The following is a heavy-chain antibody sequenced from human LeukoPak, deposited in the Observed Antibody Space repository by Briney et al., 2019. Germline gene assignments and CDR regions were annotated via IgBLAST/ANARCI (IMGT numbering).Heavy chain of an antibody. V-gene: IGHV3-23*01. CDR2: SRVDNGGA. CDR3: AKGSCGADVCFYFYYMHV. D-gene: IGHD2-21*02. Sequence: PGRSLRLSCAASGFTFSTSDMTWVRQAPGKGLEWVASSRVDNGGAYYGDSVKGRFTISRDNSQNTLDLQMNGLRAEDTAIYYCAKGSCGADVCFYFYYMHVWGKGTTVTVSS. J-gene: IGHJ6*03. CDR1: GFTFSTSD.